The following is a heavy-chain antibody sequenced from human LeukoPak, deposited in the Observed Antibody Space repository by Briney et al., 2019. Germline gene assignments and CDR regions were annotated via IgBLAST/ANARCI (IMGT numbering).Heavy chain of an antibody. CDR3: ARHMGVVIITWFDP. CDR2: IYYSGST. CDR1: GGSISSSSYY. D-gene: IGHD3-3*01. V-gene: IGHV4-39*01. J-gene: IGHJ5*02. Sequence: SETLSLTCTVSGGSISSSSYYWGWIRRPPGKGLEWIGSIYYSGSTYYNPSLKSRVTISVDTSKNQFSLKLSSVTAADTAVYYCARHMGVVIITWFDPWGQGTLVTVSS.